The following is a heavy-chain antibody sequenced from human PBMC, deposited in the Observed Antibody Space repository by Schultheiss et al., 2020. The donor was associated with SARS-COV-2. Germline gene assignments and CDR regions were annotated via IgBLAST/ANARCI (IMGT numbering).Heavy chain of an antibody. CDR1: GFTFSSYE. Sequence: GESLKISCAASGFTFSSYEMNWVRQAPGKGLEWVSYISSSGSTIYYADSVKGRFTISRDNAKNSLYLQMNSLRAEDTAVYYCARAYDSSGYEGAGPEYYFDYWGQGTLVTVSS. CDR2: ISSSGSTI. CDR3: ARAYDSSGYEGAGPEYYFDY. D-gene: IGHD3-22*01. J-gene: IGHJ4*02. V-gene: IGHV3-48*03.